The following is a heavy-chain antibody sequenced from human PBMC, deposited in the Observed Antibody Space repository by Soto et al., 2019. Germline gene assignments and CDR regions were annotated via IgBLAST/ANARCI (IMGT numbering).Heavy chain of an antibody. J-gene: IGHJ4*02. D-gene: IGHD2-15*01. CDR1: GYSFTSYW. Sequence: PGESLKISGKGSGYSFTSYWIGWVRQMPGKGLEWMGIIYPGDSDTRYSPSFQGQVTISADKSISTAYLQWSSLKASDTAMYSCARLGLLRRVAATPDYWGQGTLVTVSS. CDR3: ARLGLLRRVAATPDY. CDR2: IYPGDSDT. V-gene: IGHV5-51*01.